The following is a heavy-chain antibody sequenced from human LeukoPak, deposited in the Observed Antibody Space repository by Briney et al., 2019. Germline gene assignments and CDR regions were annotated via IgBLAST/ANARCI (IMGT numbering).Heavy chain of an antibody. Sequence: SETLSLTCTVSNGSISSDHWSWVRQPPGKGLEWIGYILTSGTTNYNPSLKSRLTISVDTSKNQFTLKRSSVTAADTAVYYCARLRVSGTYLYYFDYWGQGTLATVSS. V-gene: IGHV4-4*09. CDR2: ILTSGTT. J-gene: IGHJ4*02. CDR3: ARLRVSGTYLYYFDY. CDR1: NGSISSDH. D-gene: IGHD3-10*01.